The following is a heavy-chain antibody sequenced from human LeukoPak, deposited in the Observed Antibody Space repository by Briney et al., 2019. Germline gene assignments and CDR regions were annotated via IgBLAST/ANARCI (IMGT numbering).Heavy chain of an antibody. D-gene: IGHD1-26*01. CDR1: GFIFSTYA. V-gene: IGHV3-33*08. CDR3: TRGESGSYLDY. J-gene: IGHJ4*02. Sequence: PGGSLRLSCTASGFIFSTYAIHWVRQAPGKGLEWVAVIWYDGSNEYYADSVKGRFTISRDNSKNTLYLQMNSLRAEDTAVYYCTRGESGSYLDYWGQGTLVTVSS. CDR2: IWYDGSNE.